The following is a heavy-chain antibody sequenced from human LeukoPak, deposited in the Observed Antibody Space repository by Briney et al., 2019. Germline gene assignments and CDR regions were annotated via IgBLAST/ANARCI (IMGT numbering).Heavy chain of an antibody. Sequence: ASVKVSCKASGYTFTSYDINWVRQATGQGLEWMGWMNPNSGNTGYAQKFQGRVTMTRNTSISTAYMELSSPRSEDTAVYYCARSKFGELLYSDYWGQGTLVTVSS. V-gene: IGHV1-8*01. J-gene: IGHJ4*02. CDR1: GYTFTSYD. D-gene: IGHD3-10*01. CDR2: MNPNSGNT. CDR3: ARSKFGELLYSDY.